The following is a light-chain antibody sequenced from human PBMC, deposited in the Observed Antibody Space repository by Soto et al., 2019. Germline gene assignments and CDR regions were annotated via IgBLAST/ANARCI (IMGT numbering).Light chain of an antibody. J-gene: IGLJ2*01. CDR1: SSNIGSNT. CDR3: ATWDDSLNVFVV. CDR2: SNN. Sequence: QSVLTQPPSASGTPGQRVTISCSGSSSNIGSNTVNWYQQVPGTAPKLLIYSNNQRPSGVPDRFSGSKSGTSASLAISGLRSEDEAEYYCATWDDSLNVFVVFGGGTKLT. V-gene: IGLV1-44*01.